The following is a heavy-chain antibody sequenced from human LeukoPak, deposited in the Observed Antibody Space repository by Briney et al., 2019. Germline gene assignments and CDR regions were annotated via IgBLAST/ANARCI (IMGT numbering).Heavy chain of an antibody. J-gene: IGHJ5*02. V-gene: IGHV1-69*04. CDR2: IIPIFGIA. CDR3: AREVRAAAGHNWFGP. Sequence: GASVKVSCKASGGTFSSYAISWVRQAPGQGLEWMGRIIPIFGIANYAQKFQGRVTITADKSTSTAYMELSSLRSEDTAVYYCAREVRAAAGHNWFGPWGQGTLVTVSS. D-gene: IGHD6-13*01. CDR1: GGTFSSYA.